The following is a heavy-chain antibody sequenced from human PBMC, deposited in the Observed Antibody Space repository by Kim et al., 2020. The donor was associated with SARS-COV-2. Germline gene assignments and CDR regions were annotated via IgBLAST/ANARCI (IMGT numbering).Heavy chain of an antibody. J-gene: IGHJ5*02. D-gene: IGHD3-22*01. Sequence: GGSLRLSCTASGFTFGDYAMSWFRQAPGKGLEWVGFIRSKAYGGTTEYAASVKGRFTISRDDSKSIAYLQMNSLKTEDTAVYYCTRVPSIFGTNYYDTSGWFDPWGQGTLVTVSS. CDR3: TRVPSIFGTNYYDTSGWFDP. CDR2: IRSKAYGGTT. CDR1: GFTFGDYA. V-gene: IGHV3-49*03.